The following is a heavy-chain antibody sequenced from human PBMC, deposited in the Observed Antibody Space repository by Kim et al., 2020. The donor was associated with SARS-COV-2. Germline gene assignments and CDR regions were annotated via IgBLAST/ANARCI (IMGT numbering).Heavy chain of an antibody. CDR3: ARTLVLSGYYGMDV. Sequence: YADSVKGRVTLSRDNSKNTLYLQMTSLSAEETAVYYCARTLVLSGYYGMDVWGQGTTVTVSS. D-gene: IGHD3-10*01. V-gene: IGHV3-33*01. J-gene: IGHJ6*02.